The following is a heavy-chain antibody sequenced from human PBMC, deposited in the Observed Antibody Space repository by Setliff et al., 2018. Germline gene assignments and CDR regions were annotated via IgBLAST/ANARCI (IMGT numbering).Heavy chain of an antibody. CDR1: GGTFTYYY. V-gene: IGHV4-34*01. CDR2: NNHSGSA. Sequence: PSETLSLTCAAHGGTFTYYYWTWIRQSPGKGLEWIGENNHSGSAKYRPSLGSRVTISVDTSNNRVSLTLTSVTAADTAVYYCARGRNVAARLLDTWGQGTPVTVSS. D-gene: IGHD6-6*01. CDR3: ARGRNVAARLLDT. J-gene: IGHJ5*02.